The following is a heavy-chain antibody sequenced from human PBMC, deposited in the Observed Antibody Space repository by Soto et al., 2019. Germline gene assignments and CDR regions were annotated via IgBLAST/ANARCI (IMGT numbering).Heavy chain of an antibody. CDR3: ASSYSNYALIDYYYYGMDV. J-gene: IGHJ6*02. D-gene: IGHD4-4*01. CDR2: INAGNGNT. CDR1: GYTFTSYA. Sequence: QVQLVQSGAEVKKPGASVKVSCKASGYTFTSYAMHWVRQAPGQRLEWMGWINAGNGNTKYSPKFQGRVTITRDTSASKAYMELSSLRSEDTAVYYCASSYSNYALIDYYYYGMDVWGQGTTVTVSS. V-gene: IGHV1-3*01.